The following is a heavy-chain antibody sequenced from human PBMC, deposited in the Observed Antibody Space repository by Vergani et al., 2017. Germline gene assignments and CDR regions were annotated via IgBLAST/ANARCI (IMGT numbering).Heavy chain of an antibody. J-gene: IGHJ4*02. CDR3: ARGYTAAVDY. Sequence: QVQLVESGGGLVKPGGSRRLSCAASGFSFSDYYMSWIGQAPGKGLEWVSYISSSSSYTNYADSVKGRFTISRDNAKNSLYLQMNSLRVEDTAVYCCARGYTAAVDYWGQGTLVTVSS. V-gene: IGHV3-11*06. D-gene: IGHD5-18*01. CDR2: ISSSSSYT. CDR1: GFSFSDYY.